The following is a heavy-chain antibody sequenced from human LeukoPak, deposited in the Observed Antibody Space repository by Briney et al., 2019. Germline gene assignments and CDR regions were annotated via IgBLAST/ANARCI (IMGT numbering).Heavy chain of an antibody. CDR1: GFTSSSYG. V-gene: IGHV3-30*18. CDR2: ISYDGSNK. Sequence: PGRSLRLSCAASGFTSSSYGMHWVRQAPGKGLEWVAVISYDGSNKYYADSVKGRFTISRDNSKNTLYLQMNSLRAEDTAVYYCAKARYYDSSGYYLDYWGQGTLVTVSS. D-gene: IGHD3-22*01. CDR3: AKARYYDSSGYYLDY. J-gene: IGHJ4*02.